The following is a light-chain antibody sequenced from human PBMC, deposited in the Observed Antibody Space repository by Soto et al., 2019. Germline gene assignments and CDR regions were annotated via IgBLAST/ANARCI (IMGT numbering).Light chain of an antibody. CDR2: DVT. CDR1: NSDVGGYNY. CDR3: SSYTSSTTMV. J-gene: IGLJ2*01. Sequence: QSALTQPASVSGSPGQSITISCTGTNSDVGGYNYVSWYQHHPGKAPKLMIYDVTNRPSGVSNRFSGSKSGNTASLTISGLQAADEADYYCSSYTSSTTMVFGGGTKVTVL. V-gene: IGLV2-14*03.